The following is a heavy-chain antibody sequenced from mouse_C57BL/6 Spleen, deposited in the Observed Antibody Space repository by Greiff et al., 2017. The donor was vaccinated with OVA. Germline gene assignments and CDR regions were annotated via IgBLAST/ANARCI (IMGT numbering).Heavy chain of an antibody. J-gene: IGHJ4*01. Sequence: EVQLQQSGPELVKPGASVKIPCKASGYTFTDYNMDWVKQSHGKSLEWIGDINPNNGGTIYNQKFKGKATLTVDTSSSTAYMELRSLTSEDTAVYYCARSDGYYRAMDYWGQGTSVTVSS. V-gene: IGHV1-18*01. CDR3: ARSDGYYRAMDY. CDR1: GYTFTDYN. CDR2: INPNNGGT. D-gene: IGHD2-3*01.